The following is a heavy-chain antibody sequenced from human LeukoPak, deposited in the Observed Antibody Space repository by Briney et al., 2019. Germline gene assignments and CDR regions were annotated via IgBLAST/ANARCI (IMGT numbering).Heavy chain of an antibody. CDR2: IYYSGST. J-gene: IGHJ3*02. CDR3: ARGQGQWELLQLREYAFDI. V-gene: IGHV4-61*08. Sequence: SETLSLTCTVSGGSICSVGYYWSWIRQPPGKGLEWIGYIYYSGSTNYDPSLKSRVTISVDTSKNQFSLKLTSVTASYTAVYSCARGQGQWELLQLREYAFDIWGQGTMVTVSS. CDR1: GGSICSVGYY. D-gene: IGHD1-26*01.